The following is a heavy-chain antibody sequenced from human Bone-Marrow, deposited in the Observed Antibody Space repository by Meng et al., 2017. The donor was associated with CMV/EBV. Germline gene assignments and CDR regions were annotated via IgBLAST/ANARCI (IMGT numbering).Heavy chain of an antibody. J-gene: IGHJ5*02. D-gene: IGHD3-22*01. CDR3: ARGVSYDSSGYYSGLDWFDP. CDR2: IIPIFGTA. V-gene: IGHV1-69*06. Sequence: SYAIIWVRQAPGKGLEWMGGIIPIFGTANYAQKFQGRVTITADKSTSTAYMELSSLRSEDTAVYYCARGVSYDSSGYYSGLDWFDPWGQGTLVTVSS. CDR1: SYA.